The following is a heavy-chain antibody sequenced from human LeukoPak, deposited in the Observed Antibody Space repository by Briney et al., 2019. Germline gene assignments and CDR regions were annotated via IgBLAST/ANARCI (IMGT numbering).Heavy chain of an antibody. CDR1: GFTFSSYG. J-gene: IGHJ4*02. D-gene: IGHD4-17*01. CDR2: ISYDGSNK. Sequence: PGRSLRLSCAVSGFTFSSYGMHWVRQAPGKGLEWVAVISYDGSNKYYADSVKGRFTISRDNSKNTLYLQMNSLRPEDTAVYYCAKPSTVTSYYYFGNWGQGTLVTVSS. V-gene: IGHV3-30*18. CDR3: AKPSTVTSYYYFGN.